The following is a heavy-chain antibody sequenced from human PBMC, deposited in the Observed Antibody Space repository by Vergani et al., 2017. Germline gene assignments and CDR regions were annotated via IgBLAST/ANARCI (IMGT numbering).Heavy chain of an antibody. Sequence: QVQLVQSGAEVKKPGSSVKVSCKASGGTFSSYAISWVRQAPGQGLEWMGRIIPIFGKANYAQKFQGRVTITADESTSTAYMGLSILRPEDTAVYYCARDWADYGSGSFNYYYYGMDVWGQGTTVTVSS. CDR2: IIPIFGKA. CDR1: GGTFSSYA. V-gene: IGHV1-69*18. J-gene: IGHJ6*02. D-gene: IGHD3-10*01. CDR3: ARDWADYGSGSFNYYYYGMDV.